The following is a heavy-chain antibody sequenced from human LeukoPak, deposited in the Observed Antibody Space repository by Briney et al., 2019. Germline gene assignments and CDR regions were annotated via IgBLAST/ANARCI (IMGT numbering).Heavy chain of an antibody. CDR2: INSDGSPT. CDR1: GFTFSSSW. J-gene: IGHJ5*02. Sequence: GGSLRLSCAASGFTFSSSWMHWVRQAPGKGLEWVSRINSDGSPTNYADSVKGRFTISRDNSKNTLYLQMNSLRAEDTAVYYCARDQHYYDSSGYPRFDPWGQGTLVTVSS. V-gene: IGHV3-74*01. CDR3: ARDQHYYDSSGYPRFDP. D-gene: IGHD3-22*01.